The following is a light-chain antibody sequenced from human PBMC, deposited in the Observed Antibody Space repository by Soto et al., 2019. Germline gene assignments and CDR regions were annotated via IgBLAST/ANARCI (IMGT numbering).Light chain of an antibody. CDR2: GAS. Sequence: ELVMTQSPATLSVSPGERATLSCRASENIYTNLAWYQQKPGQAPSLLFYGASTRATGLPARFSGTGSGTEFTLTINSLQAEDSAVYYCQQYYNWPRTFGQGTRLEIK. CDR1: ENIYTN. J-gene: IGKJ5*01. CDR3: QQYYNWPRT. V-gene: IGKV3-15*01.